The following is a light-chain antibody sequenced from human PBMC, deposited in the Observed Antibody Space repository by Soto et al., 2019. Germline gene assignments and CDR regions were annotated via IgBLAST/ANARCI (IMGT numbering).Light chain of an antibody. J-gene: IGKJ4*01. V-gene: IGKV1-5*03. Sequence: DIPMTQSPSTLSASVGDRVTITCRASQNINRWLAWYQQRPGKAPNLLIHKASTLEAGVPSRFSGSAYGTEFTLTISSLQPDDFAAYFCLQYNVYPLTFGGGTKVEIK. CDR1: QNINRW. CDR2: KAS. CDR3: LQYNVYPLT.